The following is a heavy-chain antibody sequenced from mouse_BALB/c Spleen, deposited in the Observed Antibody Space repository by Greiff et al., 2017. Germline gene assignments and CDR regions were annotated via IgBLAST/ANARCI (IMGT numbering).Heavy chain of an antibody. Sequence: LQESGAELAKPGASVKMSCKASGYTFTSYWMHWVKQRPGQGLEWIGYINPSTGYTEYNQKFKDKATLTADKSSSTAYMQLSSLTSEDSAVYYCARSELLRSPYFDYWGQGTTLTVSS. V-gene: IGHV1-7*01. CDR3: ARSELLRSPYFDY. CDR1: GYTFTSYW. J-gene: IGHJ2*01. CDR2: INPSTGYT. D-gene: IGHD1-1*01.